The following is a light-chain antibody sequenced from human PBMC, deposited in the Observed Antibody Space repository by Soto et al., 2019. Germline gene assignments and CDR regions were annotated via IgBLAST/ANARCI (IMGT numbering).Light chain of an antibody. V-gene: IGKV3-15*01. CDR1: QSVTVN. CDR3: QQYNDWPPRWT. CDR2: RAS. J-gene: IGKJ1*01. Sequence: EIVMTQSPATLSLSPGERATLSCRASQSVTVNLAWYQQKPGQAPMLLIYRASTRATGIPARFSGGGSGTEFTITISSLQSEDFAVYICQQYNDWPPRWTFGQGTKVEIK.